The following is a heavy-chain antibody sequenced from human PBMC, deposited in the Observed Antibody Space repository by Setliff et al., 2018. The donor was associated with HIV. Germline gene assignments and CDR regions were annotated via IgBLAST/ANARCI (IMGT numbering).Heavy chain of an antibody. D-gene: IGHD3-22*01. CDR2: INSNSGGT. V-gene: IGHV1-2*02. CDR3: ARVNPFLYYYDTSGHSGAFDI. Sequence: GASVKVSCKVYGYTLSELSIHWMRQAPGQGLEWMGWINSNSGGTNYAQRFQGRVTVTRDTSISTAYMELSRLRSDDTAVYYCARVNPFLYYYDTSGHSGAFDIWGQGTVVTVSS. J-gene: IGHJ3*02. CDR1: GYTLSELS.